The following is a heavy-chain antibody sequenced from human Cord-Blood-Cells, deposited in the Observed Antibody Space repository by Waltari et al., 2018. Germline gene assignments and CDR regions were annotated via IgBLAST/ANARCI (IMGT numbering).Heavy chain of an antibody. J-gene: IGHJ4*02. CDR1: GYTFTGYY. D-gene: IGHD3-10*01. CDR2: INPNSGGT. Sequence: QMQLVQSGAEVKKPGASVKVSCTASGYTFTGYYMHGVQQAPGQGLEWMGWINPNSGGTNYAQKFQGRVTMTRDTSISTAYMELSRLRSDDTAVYYCARVKYGSGSYDYWGQGTLVTVSS. V-gene: IGHV1-2*02. CDR3: ARVKYGSGSYDY.